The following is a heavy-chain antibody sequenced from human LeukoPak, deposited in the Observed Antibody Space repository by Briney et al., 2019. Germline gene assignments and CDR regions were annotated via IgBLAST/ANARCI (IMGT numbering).Heavy chain of an antibody. J-gene: IGHJ4*02. CDR2: ISYDGSNK. V-gene: IGHV3-30*18. Sequence: HPGRSLRLSCAASGFTFSIYGMHWLRQAPGKGLEWVAVISYDGSNKYYADSVKGRFTISRDNSKNTLYLQMNSLRAEDTAVYYCAKDRTPWIQLWLPDYWGQGTLVTVSS. CDR1: GFTFSIYG. CDR3: AKDRTPWIQLWLPDY. D-gene: IGHD5-18*01.